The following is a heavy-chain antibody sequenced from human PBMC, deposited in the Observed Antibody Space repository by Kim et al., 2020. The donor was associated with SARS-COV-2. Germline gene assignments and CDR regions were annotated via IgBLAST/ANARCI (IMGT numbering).Heavy chain of an antibody. V-gene: IGHV4-61*01. D-gene: IGHD6-13*01. CDR2: IYYSGST. Sequence: SETLSLTCTVSGGSVSSGSYYWNWIRQPPGKGLEWIGYIYYSGSTNYNPSLKSRVTISVDTSKNQFSLKLSSVTAADTAVYYCARLGYSNSWENWFDPWGQGTLVTVSS. CDR3: ARLGYSNSWENWFDP. CDR1: GGSVSSGSYY. J-gene: IGHJ5*02.